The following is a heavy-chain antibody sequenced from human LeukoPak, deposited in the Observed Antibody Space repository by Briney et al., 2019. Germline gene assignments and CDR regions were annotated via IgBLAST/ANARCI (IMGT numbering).Heavy chain of an antibody. V-gene: IGHV4-31*03. CDR3: ARDSIDVTAGVYYYMDV. CDR2: MYYSGST. CDR1: GGSISSGGYY. D-gene: IGHD1-20*01. Sequence: PSETLSLTCTVSGGSISSGGYYWSWIRQHPGKGLEWIGYMYYSGSTYYNTALKSRVTISVDTSKNQFSLRLSSVTAADTAVYYCARDSIDVTAGVYYYMDVWGKGTTVTLSS. J-gene: IGHJ6*03.